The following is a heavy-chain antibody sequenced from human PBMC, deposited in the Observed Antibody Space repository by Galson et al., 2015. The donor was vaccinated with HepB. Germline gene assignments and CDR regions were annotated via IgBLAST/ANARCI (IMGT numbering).Heavy chain of an antibody. J-gene: IGHJ4*02. Sequence: SVKVSCKASGYTFTSYDINWVRQATGQGLEWLGWMNPESGNTGYAQKFQGRVTMTRNTSITTAYMELSSLRPDDTAVYYCARDQNSYGPFDHWGQGTLVTVSS. CDR3: ARDQNSYGPFDH. CDR2: MNPESGNT. V-gene: IGHV1-8*01. CDR1: GYTFTSYD. D-gene: IGHD5-18*01.